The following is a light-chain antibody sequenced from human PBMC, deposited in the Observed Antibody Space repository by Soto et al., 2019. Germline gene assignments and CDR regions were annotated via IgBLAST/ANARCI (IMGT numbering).Light chain of an antibody. CDR3: MQALQTRT. V-gene: IGKV2-28*01. CDR2: LGS. Sequence: TVVTQSPLSLPVTPVEPASISCRSSQSLLHSNGYNYVDWYLQKPGQSPQLLIYLGSNRASGVPDRFSGSGSGTDFTLKISRGEAEHVGVYYGMQALQTRTFSQGTKVDIK. CDR1: QSLLHSNGYNY. J-gene: IGKJ1*01.